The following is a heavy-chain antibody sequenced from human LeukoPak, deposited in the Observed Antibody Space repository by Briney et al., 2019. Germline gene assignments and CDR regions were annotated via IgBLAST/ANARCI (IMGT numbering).Heavy chain of an antibody. Sequence: ASVKVSRKASGYTFTGYYMHWVRQAPGQGLEWMGWINPNSDGTNYAQNFQGRVTMTRDTSISTAYMELSRLRSDDTAVYYCARDSGNSSGWVFDYWGQGTLVTVSS. CDR1: GYTFTGYY. D-gene: IGHD6-19*01. CDR2: INPNSDGT. V-gene: IGHV1-2*02. J-gene: IGHJ4*02. CDR3: ARDSGNSSGWVFDY.